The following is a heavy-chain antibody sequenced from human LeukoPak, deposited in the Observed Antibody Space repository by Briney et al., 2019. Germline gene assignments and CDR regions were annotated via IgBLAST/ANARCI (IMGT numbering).Heavy chain of an antibody. CDR3: ARDAFQYCTYGVCYPKNWFDP. V-gene: IGHV1-2*02. CDR2: INPNSGGT. D-gene: IGHD2-8*01. Sequence: WASVKVSCKASGYTFTGYYMHWVRQAPGQGLEWMGWINPNSGGTNYAQKFQGRVTMTRDTSISTAYMELSRLRSDDTAVYYCARDAFQYCTYGVCYPKNWFDPWGQGSLVTVSS. J-gene: IGHJ5*02. CDR1: GYTFTGYY.